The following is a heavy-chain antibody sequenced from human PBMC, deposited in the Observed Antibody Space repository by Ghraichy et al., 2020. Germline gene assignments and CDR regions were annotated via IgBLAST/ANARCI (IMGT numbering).Heavy chain of an antibody. J-gene: IGHJ4*02. V-gene: IGHV4-34*01. CDR1: GGSFSGYY. D-gene: IGHD3-22*01. CDR3: ATEYYYDSSGYYKRRRSGYY. CDR2: INHSGST. Sequence: SETLSLTCAVYGGSFSGYYWSWIRQPPGKGLEWIGEINHSGSTNYNPSLKSRVTISVDTSKNQFSLKLSSVTAADTAVYYCATEYYYDSSGYYKRRRSGYYWGQGTLVTVSS.